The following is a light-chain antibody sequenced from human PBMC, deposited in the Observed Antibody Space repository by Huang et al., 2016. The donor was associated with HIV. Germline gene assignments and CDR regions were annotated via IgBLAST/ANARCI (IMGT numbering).Light chain of an antibody. CDR2: AAS. V-gene: IGKV1D-16*01. CDR1: QGISSW. Sequence: DIQMTQSPSSLSASVGDSVTITCRASQGISSWLVWYQQKPGEAPKSLIYAASSLQSGVPSRFSGSGSGTDFTLTISSLQPEDFAIYYCQQYNTYPRTFGQGTRLEIK. J-gene: IGKJ5*01. CDR3: QQYNTYPRT.